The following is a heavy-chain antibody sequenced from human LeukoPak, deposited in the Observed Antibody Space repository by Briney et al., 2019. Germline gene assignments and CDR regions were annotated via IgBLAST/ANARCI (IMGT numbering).Heavy chain of an antibody. V-gene: IGHV3-23*01. CDR1: GFTFSIS. CDR3: AKGVSTSSGYSRFEY. J-gene: IGHJ4*02. D-gene: IGHD3-3*01. Sequence: GGSLRLSCVASGFTFSISMSWVSQAPGKGLEWVLAISASGGSIYYADSVKGRFTISRDNSKNTLYLQMNSLRAEDTAVYYCAKGVSTSSGYSRFEYWGQGTLITVSS. CDR2: ISASGGSI.